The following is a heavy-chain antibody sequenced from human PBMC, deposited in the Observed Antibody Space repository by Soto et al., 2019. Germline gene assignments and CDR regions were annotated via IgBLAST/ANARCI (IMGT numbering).Heavy chain of an antibody. CDR1: GYTFTSYA. V-gene: IGHV1-3*01. Sequence: ASVKVSCKASGYTFTSYAMHWVRQAPGQRLEWVGWINAGNGNTKYSQKFQGRVTITRDTSASTAYMELSSLRSEDTAVYYCARDLGSSWYDDYWGQGTLVTVSS. D-gene: IGHD6-13*01. CDR3: ARDLGSSWYDDY. CDR2: INAGNGNT. J-gene: IGHJ4*02.